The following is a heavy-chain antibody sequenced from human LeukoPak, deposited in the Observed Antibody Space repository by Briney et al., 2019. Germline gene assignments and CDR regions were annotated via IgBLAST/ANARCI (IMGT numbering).Heavy chain of an antibody. CDR1: GGSISTGDW. V-gene: IGHV4-4*02. CDR3: AKNGYYSIDY. J-gene: IGHJ4*02. Sequence: SETLSLTCAVSGGSISTGDWWSWVRQPPGKGLEWIGEIHHSGSTNYNPSPKSRVTISVDKSKNQFSLNLTSETAADTAVYYCAKNGYYSIDYWGQGTLVTVSS. CDR2: IHHSGST. D-gene: IGHD3-22*01.